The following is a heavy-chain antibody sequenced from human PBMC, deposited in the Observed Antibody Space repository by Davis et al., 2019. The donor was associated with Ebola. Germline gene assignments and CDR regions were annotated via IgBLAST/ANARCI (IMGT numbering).Heavy chain of an antibody. CDR3: ARGTGDFWSGQDWYFDL. Sequence: GESLKISCAASGFTFSSYSMNWVRQAPGKGLEWVSSITSSSSYIYYADSVEGRFTISRDNAKNSLYLQMNSLRAEDTAVYYCARGTGDFWSGQDWYFDLWGCGTLVTVSS. CDR1: GFTFSSYS. J-gene: IGHJ2*01. CDR2: ITSSSSYI. V-gene: IGHV3-21*01. D-gene: IGHD3-3*01.